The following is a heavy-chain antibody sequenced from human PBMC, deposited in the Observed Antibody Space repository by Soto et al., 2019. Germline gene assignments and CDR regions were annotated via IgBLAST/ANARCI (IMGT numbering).Heavy chain of an antibody. CDR3: AKVPGYYGSGSYSGTPKFDP. J-gene: IGHJ5*02. Sequence: GGSLRLSCAASGFTFSSYAMSWVRQALGKGLEWVSAISGSGGSTYYADSVKGRFTISRDNSKNTLYLQMNSLRAEDTVVYYCAKVPGYYGSGSYSGTPKFDPWGQGTLVTVSS. V-gene: IGHV3-23*01. CDR1: GFTFSSYA. D-gene: IGHD3-10*01. CDR2: ISGSGGST.